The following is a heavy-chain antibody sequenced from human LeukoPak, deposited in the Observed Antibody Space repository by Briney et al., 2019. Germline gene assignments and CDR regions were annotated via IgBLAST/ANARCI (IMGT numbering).Heavy chain of an antibody. J-gene: IGHJ4*02. V-gene: IGHV1-69*13. D-gene: IGHD2-2*01. CDR3: ARDRYCSSTSCYHTGSDY. CDR2: IIPIFGTA. Sequence: VASVKVSCKASGGTFSSYAISWVRQAPGQGLEWMGGIIPIFGTANYAQKFQGRVTITADESTSTAYMELSSLRSGDTAVYYCARDRYCSSTSCYHTGSDYWGQGTLVTVSS. CDR1: GGTFSSYA.